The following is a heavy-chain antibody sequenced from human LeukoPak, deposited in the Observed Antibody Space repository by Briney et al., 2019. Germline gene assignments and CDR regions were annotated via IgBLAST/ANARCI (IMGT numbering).Heavy chain of an antibody. Sequence: GGSLRLSCAASGFTFSSFGMNCVRQTPWKGLEWVSSISGGGASTYYADSVKGRFTISRDNSKNTLYLQMNSLRVEDTAVYYCAKSWNYYDSSGDDALDIWGQGTMVTVSS. CDR1: GFTFSSFG. CDR2: ISGGGAST. V-gene: IGHV3-23*01. CDR3: AKSWNYYDSSGDDALDI. J-gene: IGHJ3*02. D-gene: IGHD3-22*01.